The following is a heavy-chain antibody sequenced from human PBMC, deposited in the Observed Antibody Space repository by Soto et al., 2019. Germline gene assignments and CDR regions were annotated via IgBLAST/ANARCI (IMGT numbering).Heavy chain of an antibody. CDR2: IKQDGSEK. CDR1: GFTFSSYW. J-gene: IGHJ4*02. D-gene: IGHD2-2*01. V-gene: IGHV3-7*01. Sequence: EVQLVESGGGLVQPGGSLRLSCAASGFTFSSYWMSWVRQAPGKGLEXVANIKQDGSEKYYVDSVKGRFTISRDNAKXXXXXXXXXXXXXXXXXXXXXRXXXXXXXSCYLDYWGQGTLVTVSS. CDR3: XRXXXXXXXSCYLDY.